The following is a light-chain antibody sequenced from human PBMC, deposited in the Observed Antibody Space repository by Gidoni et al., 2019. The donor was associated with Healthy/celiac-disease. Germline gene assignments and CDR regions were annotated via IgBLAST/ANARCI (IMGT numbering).Light chain of an antibody. CDR3: QQSYSTPRIT. CDR2: AAS. J-gene: IGKJ1*01. V-gene: IGKV1-39*01. CDR1: QSISSY. Sequence: DIQMTHSPSSLSASVGHRVTITCRANQSISSYLNWYQQKPGKAPKLLIYAASSLQSGVPSRFSGSGSGTDFTLTISSLQPEDFATYYCQQSYSTPRITFGQGTKVEIK.